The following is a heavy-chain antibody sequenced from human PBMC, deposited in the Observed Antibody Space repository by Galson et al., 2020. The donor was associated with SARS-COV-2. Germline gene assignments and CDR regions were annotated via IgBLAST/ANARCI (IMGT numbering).Heavy chain of an antibody. Sequence: ASVKVSCQASGYTFTSYGISWVRQAPGQGLEWMGWISAYNGNTNYAQKLQDRVTMTTDTSTRTAYMEPRSLRPDDTAVYYCARCLGYCGYDYFDFWGQGTLVTVSS. D-gene: IGHD5-12*01. J-gene: IGHJ4*02. CDR3: ARCLGYCGYDYFDF. CDR2: ISAYNGNT. V-gene: IGHV1-18*01. CDR1: GYTFTSYG.